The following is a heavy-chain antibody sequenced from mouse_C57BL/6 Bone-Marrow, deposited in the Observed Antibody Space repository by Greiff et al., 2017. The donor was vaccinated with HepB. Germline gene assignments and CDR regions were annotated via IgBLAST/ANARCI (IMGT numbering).Heavy chain of an antibody. CDR3: AREVNYDYFDY. CDR2: INSDGSST. D-gene: IGHD2-1*01. J-gene: IGHJ2*01. V-gene: IGHV5-16*01. CDR1: GFTFSDYY. Sequence: EVKVVESEGGLVQPGSSMKLSCTASGFTFSDYYMAWVRQVPEKGLEWVANINSDGSSTYYLDSLKSRFIISRDNAKNILYLQMSSLKSEDTATYYCAREVNYDYFDYWGQGTTLTVSS.